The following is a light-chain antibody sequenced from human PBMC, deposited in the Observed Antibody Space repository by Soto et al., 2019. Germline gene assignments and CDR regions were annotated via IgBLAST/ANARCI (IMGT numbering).Light chain of an antibody. CDR1: QSVSSY. CDR2: DAS. J-gene: IGKJ2*01. Sequence: EIVLTQTPATRSLSPGERATLSCRASQSVSSYLAWYQQKPGQAPRLLIYDASNRATGIPARFSGSGSGTDFTLTISSLEPVDFAVYYCQQRSNWPRAFGQGTKLEIK. CDR3: QQRSNWPRA. V-gene: IGKV3-11*01.